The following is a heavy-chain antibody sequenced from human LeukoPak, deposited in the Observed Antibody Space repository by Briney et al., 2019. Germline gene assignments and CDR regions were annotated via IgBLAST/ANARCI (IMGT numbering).Heavy chain of an antibody. J-gene: IGHJ4*02. CDR3: AREGTGSGTYFDY. Sequence: SETLSLTCTVSGGSISTYYWSWIRQPAGKGLEWIGRIFTSGSTNYNPSLKSRVAMSVGTSKNQLQFYLKMNSVTAADTAVYYCAREGTGSGTYFDYWGQGTLVTVSS. V-gene: IGHV4-4*07. CDR2: IFTSGST. D-gene: IGHD3-10*01. CDR1: GGSISTYY.